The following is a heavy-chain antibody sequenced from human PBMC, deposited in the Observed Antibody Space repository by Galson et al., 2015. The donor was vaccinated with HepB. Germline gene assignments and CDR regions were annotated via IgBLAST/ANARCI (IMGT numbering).Heavy chain of an antibody. CDR2: ISWNSGSI. J-gene: IGHJ3*02. V-gene: IGHV3-9*01. CDR3: AKDIRGPVFTDAFDI. Sequence: SLRLSCAASGFTFDDYAMHWVRQAPGKGLEWVSGISWNSGSIGYADSVKGRFTISRDNAKNSLYLQMNSLRAEDTALYYCAKDIRGPVFTDAFDIWGQGTMVTVSS. D-gene: IGHD3-10*01. CDR1: GFTFDDYA.